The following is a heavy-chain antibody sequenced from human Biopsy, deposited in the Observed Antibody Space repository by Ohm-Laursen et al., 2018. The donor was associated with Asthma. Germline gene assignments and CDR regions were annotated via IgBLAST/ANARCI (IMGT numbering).Heavy chain of an antibody. CDR2: VTYDGISQ. CDR1: GFTFSNYG. CDR3: ARERAGVLGSYNGMDV. Sequence: SLRLSCAASGFTFSNYGMHWVRQVAGKGLDWVAVVTYDGISQYYAESVKGRFTISRDNSRNTLNLQMNSVRPDDTAVYFCARERAGVLGSYNGMDVWGPGNTVSVS. V-gene: IGHV3-30*03. D-gene: IGHD2-8*01. J-gene: IGHJ6*02.